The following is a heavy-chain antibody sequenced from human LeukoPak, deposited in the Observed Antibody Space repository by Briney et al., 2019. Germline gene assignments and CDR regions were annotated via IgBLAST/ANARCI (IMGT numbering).Heavy chain of an antibody. D-gene: IGHD5-24*01. CDR3: ARRKTHGWLPTGFHYYYYYMDV. Sequence: GASVKVSCKASGYTFTSYGISWVRQAPGQGLEWMGWISSYKSNTNYAQKFQGRVTMTTDTSTSTAYMELRSLRSDDTAMYYCARRKTHGWLPTGFHYYYYYMDVWGKGTTVTISS. J-gene: IGHJ6*03. CDR1: GYTFTSYG. CDR2: ISSYKSNT. V-gene: IGHV1-18*01.